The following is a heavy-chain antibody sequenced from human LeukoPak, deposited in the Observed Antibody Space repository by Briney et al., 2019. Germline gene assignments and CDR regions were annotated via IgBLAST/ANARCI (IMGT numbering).Heavy chain of an antibody. J-gene: IGHJ4*02. V-gene: IGHV3-30*02. CDR1: GFTFSYYG. D-gene: IGHD1-26*01. Sequence: GGSLRLSCAASGFTFSYYGMHWVRQAPGKGLEWVAFIRYDESKKFYGDSVKGRFTISRDNSKNTLYLQMNSLRTEDTAVYYCAKSHLPNAYSGTYYCDYWGQGTLVTVSS. CDR3: AKSHLPNAYSGTYYCDY. CDR2: IRYDESKK.